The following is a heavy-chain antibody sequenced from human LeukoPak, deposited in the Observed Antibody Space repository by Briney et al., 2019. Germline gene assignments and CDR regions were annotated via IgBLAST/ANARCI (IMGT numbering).Heavy chain of an antibody. J-gene: IGHJ5*02. CDR2: ISGSGGST. CDR3: ATSPVYAMVWFDP. CDR1: GFTFSSYE. V-gene: IGHV3-23*01. Sequence: PGGSLRLSCAASGFTFSSYEMNWVRQAPGKGLEWVSAISGSGGSTYYADSVKGRFTISRDNSKNTLYLQMNSLRAEDTAVYYCATSPVYAMVWFDPWGQGTLVTVSS. D-gene: IGHD2-8*01.